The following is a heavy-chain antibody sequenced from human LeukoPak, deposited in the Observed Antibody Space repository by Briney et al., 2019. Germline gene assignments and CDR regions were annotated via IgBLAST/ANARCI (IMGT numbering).Heavy chain of an antibody. Sequence: PGGSLRLSCAASGFTFSSYSMNWVRQAPGKGLEWVSSIISSSSYIYYADSVKGRFTISRDNAKNSLYLQMNSLRAEDTAVYYCARAFDSSGYFLHYYYYYMDVWGKGTTVTVS. J-gene: IGHJ6*03. CDR3: ARAFDSSGYFLHYYYYYMDV. CDR1: GFTFSSYS. V-gene: IGHV3-21*01. CDR2: IISSSSYI. D-gene: IGHD3-22*01.